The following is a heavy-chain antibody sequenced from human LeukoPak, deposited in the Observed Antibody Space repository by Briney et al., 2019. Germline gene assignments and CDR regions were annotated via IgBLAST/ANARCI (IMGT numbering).Heavy chain of an antibody. D-gene: IGHD3-9*01. CDR1: GFTFSSYE. Sequence: GGSLRLSCAASGFTFSSYEMNWVRQAPGKGLEWVSYISSSGSTIYYADSVKGRFTISRDNAKNSLYLQMNSLRAEDTAVYYCARAGLRYFDWLGDFDYWGQGTLVTVSS. J-gene: IGHJ4*02. CDR2: ISSSGSTI. V-gene: IGHV3-48*03. CDR3: ARAGLRYFDWLGDFDY.